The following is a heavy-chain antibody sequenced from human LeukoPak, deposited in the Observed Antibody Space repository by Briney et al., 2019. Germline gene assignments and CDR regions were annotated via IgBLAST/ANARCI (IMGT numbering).Heavy chain of an antibody. J-gene: IGHJ3*02. D-gene: IGHD3-22*01. V-gene: IGHV4-39*01. CDR3: ARPSGADSSVFDAFDI. CDR1: GGSISSSSYY. CDR2: IYYSGST. Sequence: KTSETLSLTCTVSGGSISSSSYYWGWIRQPPGKGLEWIGSIYYSGSTYYNPSLKSRVTISVDTSKNQFSLKLSSVTAADTAVYYCARPSGADSSVFDAFDIWGQGTMVTVPS.